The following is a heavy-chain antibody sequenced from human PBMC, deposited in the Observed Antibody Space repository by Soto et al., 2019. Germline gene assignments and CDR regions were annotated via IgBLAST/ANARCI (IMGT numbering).Heavy chain of an antibody. J-gene: IGHJ4*02. Sequence: EVQLVESGGGLVKPGGSLRLSCAASGFTFSSYSMNWVRQAPGKGLEWVSSISSSSSYIYYADSVKGRFTISRDNAKNSLYLQMNSLRAEDTAVYYCASQYYDSSGYSDYWGQGTLVTVSS. D-gene: IGHD3-22*01. CDR2: ISSSSSYI. V-gene: IGHV3-21*01. CDR3: ASQYYDSSGYSDY. CDR1: GFTFSSYS.